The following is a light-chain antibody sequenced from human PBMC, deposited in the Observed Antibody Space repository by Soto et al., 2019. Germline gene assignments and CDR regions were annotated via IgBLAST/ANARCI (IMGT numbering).Light chain of an antibody. V-gene: IGLV2-11*01. CDR3: CSTAGNVEV. CDR1: SNDVGGYNY. CDR2: DVT. Sequence: QSVLTQPPSVSGSPGQSVTISCTGTSNDVGGYNYVAWYQQHPGKAPKIMIYDVTKRPSGVPDRFSGSKSGNTASLTVSGLQAEDEADYFCCSTAGNVEVIGTGTKVTVL. J-gene: IGLJ1*01.